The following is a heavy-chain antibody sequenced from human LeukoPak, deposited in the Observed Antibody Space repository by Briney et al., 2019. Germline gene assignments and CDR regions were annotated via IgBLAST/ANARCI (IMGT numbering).Heavy chain of an antibody. V-gene: IGHV3-21*01. CDR2: ISSSSSYI. J-gene: IGHJ4*02. CDR1: GFTFSSYS. D-gene: IGHD3-10*01. CDR3: ARDGATMVRGVIVY. Sequence: GGSLRLSCAASGFTFSSYSMNWVRQAPGKGLEWVSSISSSSSYIYYADSVKGRFTISRDNAKNSLYLQMNSLRAEDTAVYYCARDGATMVRGVIVYWGQGTLVTVSS.